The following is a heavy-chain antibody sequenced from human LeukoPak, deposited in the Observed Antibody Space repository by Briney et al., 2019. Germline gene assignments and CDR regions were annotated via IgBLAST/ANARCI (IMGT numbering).Heavy chain of an antibody. Sequence: GGSLRLSCAASGFTLSTYSMNWVRQAPGKGLEWVSYISSSDSYSTIYYTDSVKGRFTISRDNAKNSLYLQMNSLRADDMAVYYCARGLGWYSSSFFDYWGQGTLVTVSS. CDR1: GFTLSTYS. V-gene: IGHV3-48*01. D-gene: IGHD6-6*01. CDR3: ARGLGWYSSSFFDY. CDR2: ISSSDSYSTI. J-gene: IGHJ4*02.